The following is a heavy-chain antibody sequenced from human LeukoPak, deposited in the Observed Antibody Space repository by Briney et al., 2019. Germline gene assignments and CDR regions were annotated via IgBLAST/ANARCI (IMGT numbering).Heavy chain of an antibody. V-gene: IGHV1-8*03. Sequence: GASVKVSCKASGYTFTSYDINWVRQATGQGLEWMGWMNPNSGNTGYAQKFQGRVTITRNTSISTAYMELSSLRSEDTAVYYCARVLLSSRIAVAGPFDYWGQGTLVTVSS. D-gene: IGHD6-19*01. CDR1: GYTFTSYD. CDR2: MNPNSGNT. CDR3: ARVLLSSRIAVAGPFDY. J-gene: IGHJ4*02.